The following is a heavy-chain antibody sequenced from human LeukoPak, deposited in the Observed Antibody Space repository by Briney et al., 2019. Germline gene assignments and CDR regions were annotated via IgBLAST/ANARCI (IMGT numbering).Heavy chain of an antibody. CDR3: ARIPQRVPHNWFDP. D-gene: IGHD2-2*01. V-gene: IGHV1-69*04. CDR1: GGTFSSYA. CDR2: IIPILGIA. Sequence: SVKVSCKASGGTFSSYAIGWVRQAPGQGLEWMGRIIPILGIANYAQKFQGRVTITADKSTSTAYMELSSLRSDDTAVYYCARIPQRVPHNWFDPWGQGTLVTVSS. J-gene: IGHJ5*02.